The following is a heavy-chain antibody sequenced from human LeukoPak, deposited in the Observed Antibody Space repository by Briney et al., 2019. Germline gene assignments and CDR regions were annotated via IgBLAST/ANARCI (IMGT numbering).Heavy chain of an antibody. J-gene: IGHJ3*02. CDR3: TRRAWGSGWGAFDI. Sequence: GGSLRLSCAASGFAFSDSDMYWVRQAPGKGLEWVGLIRSKANNYATAYAVSVKGRFTISRDDSKNTAHLQMNRLKTEDTAVYYCTRRAWGSGWGAFDIWGQGTMVTVPS. V-gene: IGHV3-73*01. CDR2: IRSKANNYAT. CDR1: GFAFSDSD. D-gene: IGHD6-19*01.